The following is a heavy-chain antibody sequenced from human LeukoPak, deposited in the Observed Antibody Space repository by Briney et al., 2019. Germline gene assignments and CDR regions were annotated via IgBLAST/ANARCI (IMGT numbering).Heavy chain of an antibody. CDR1: GGSISSSSYY. Sequence: PSETLSLTCTVSGGSISSSSYYWGWIRQPPGKGLEWIGSIYYSGSTYYNPSLKSRVTISVDTSKNQFSLKLSSVTAADTAVYYCARDLYCGFDCYWYYFDYWGQGTLVTVSS. J-gene: IGHJ4*02. CDR3: ARDLYCGFDCYWYYFDY. V-gene: IGHV4-39*07. CDR2: IYYSGST. D-gene: IGHD2-21*02.